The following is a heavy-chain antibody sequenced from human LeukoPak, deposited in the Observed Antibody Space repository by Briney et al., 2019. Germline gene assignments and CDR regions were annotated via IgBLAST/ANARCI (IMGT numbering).Heavy chain of an antibody. CDR1: GGSISSGGYY. CDR2: IYYSGST. V-gene: IGHV4-31*03. Sequence: PSQTLSLTCTVSGGSISSGGYYWSWIRQHPGKGLEWIGYIYYSGSTYHNPSLKSRVTISVDTSKNQFSLKLSSVTAADTAVYYCARVISCSGGSCFDGMVDYWGQGTLVTVSS. CDR3: ARVISCSGGSCFDGMVDY. J-gene: IGHJ4*02. D-gene: IGHD2-15*01.